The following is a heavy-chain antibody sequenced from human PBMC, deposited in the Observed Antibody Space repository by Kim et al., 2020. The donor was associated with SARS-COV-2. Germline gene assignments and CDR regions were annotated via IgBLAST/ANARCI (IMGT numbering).Heavy chain of an antibody. D-gene: IGHD3-9*01. J-gene: IGHJ6*02. Sequence: GGSLRLSCAASGFTFSSYSMNWVRQAPGKGLEWVSSISSSSSYIYYADSVKGRFTISRDNAKNSLYLQMNSLRAEDTAVYYCARDGRQGITIFREETWLGFYYGMTSRAKGPRSPSP. CDR1: GFTFSSYS. V-gene: IGHV3-21*01. CDR3: ARDGRQGITIFREETWLGFYYGMTS. CDR2: ISSSSSYI.